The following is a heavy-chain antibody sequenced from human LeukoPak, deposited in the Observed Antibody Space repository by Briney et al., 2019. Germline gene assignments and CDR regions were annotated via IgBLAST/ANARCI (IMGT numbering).Heavy chain of an antibody. Sequence: PSATRSLTCAVYGASFSGDYWSWARPPRGKGREWSGEIDHSGSTTYNPSLKSRVTISVDTSKNQFSLKLSSVTAADTAVYYCARGRGYDFWSGYYTINWFDPWGQGTLVTVSS. D-gene: IGHD3-3*01. J-gene: IGHJ5*02. CDR2: IDHSGST. CDR1: GASFSGDY. V-gene: IGHV4-34*01. CDR3: ARGRGYDFWSGYYTINWFDP.